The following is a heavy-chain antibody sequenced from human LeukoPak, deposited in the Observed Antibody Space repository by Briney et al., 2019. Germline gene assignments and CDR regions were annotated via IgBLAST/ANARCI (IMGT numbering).Heavy chain of an antibody. CDR2: INPNSGAT. Sequence: ASVKVSCKASGYTFTDYYIHWVRQAPGQGLEWMGWINPNSGATNSAQKFQGRVTMTRDTSISTAYMDLSRLRSDDTAVYYCAAEYCSGASCHGAFDYWGQGTLVTVSS. V-gene: IGHV1-2*02. D-gene: IGHD2-2*01. CDR3: AAEYCSGASCHGAFDY. CDR1: GYTFTDYY. J-gene: IGHJ4*02.